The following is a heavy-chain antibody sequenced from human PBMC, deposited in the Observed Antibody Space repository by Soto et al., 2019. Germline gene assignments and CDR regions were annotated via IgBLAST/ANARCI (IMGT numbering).Heavy chain of an antibody. J-gene: IGHJ4*02. CDR2: IIPILGIQ. D-gene: IGHD3-16*02. CDR1: EGTFTNYS. V-gene: IGHV1-69*08. CDR3: ARDGYTWSYHQY. Sequence: QVQLVQSGAEVKKPGSSVRVSCKAPEGTFTNYSISWVRQAPGQGLEWMGKIIPILGIQKHAQKFQGRITIIADKSTSTAYMDLTSLRSDDTAVYFCARDGYTWSYHQYWGQGTLVTVSS.